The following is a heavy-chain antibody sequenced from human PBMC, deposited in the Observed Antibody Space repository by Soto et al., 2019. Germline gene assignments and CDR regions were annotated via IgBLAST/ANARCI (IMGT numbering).Heavy chain of an antibody. J-gene: IGHJ4*02. Sequence: PSDTRSLTCSVSGASINNYYWSWIRQPPGKGLEWIGFVYYTGSTITKYNPSLQSRVAMSVDSSKNQFSLKVTSMTAADTAIYYCAKYRRTDAEGYRLDFWGPGTLVTVSS. V-gene: IGHV4-59*01. D-gene: IGHD5-12*01. CDR2: VYYTGSTIT. CDR1: GASINNYY. CDR3: AKYRRTDAEGYRLDF.